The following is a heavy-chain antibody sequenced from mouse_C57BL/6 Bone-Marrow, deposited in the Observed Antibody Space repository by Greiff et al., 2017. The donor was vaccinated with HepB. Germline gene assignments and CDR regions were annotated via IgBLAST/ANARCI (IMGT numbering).Heavy chain of an antibody. Sequence: VQLQQSGPELVKPGASVKIPCKASGYTFTDYNMDWVKQSHGKSLEWIGDINPNNGGTIYNQKFKGKATLTVDKSSSTAYMELRSLTSEDTAVYYCARIDYGSSPLAMDYWGQGTSVTVSS. CDR1: GYTFTDYN. J-gene: IGHJ4*01. CDR2: INPNNGGT. D-gene: IGHD1-1*01. CDR3: ARIDYGSSPLAMDY. V-gene: IGHV1-18*01.